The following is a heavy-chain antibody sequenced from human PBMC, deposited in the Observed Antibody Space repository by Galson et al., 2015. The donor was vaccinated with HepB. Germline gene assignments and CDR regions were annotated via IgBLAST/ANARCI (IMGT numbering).Heavy chain of an antibody. CDR1: GFAFSTYS. V-gene: IGHV3-48*02. J-gene: IGHJ6*02. Sequence: SLRLSCAASGFAFSTYSMNWVRQAPGKGLEWISYISRSSSNRYYADSVNGRFTISRDDAKNSLYLQMNSLRDEDTAVYYCTRDRYCTSTTCSGYYYGMDGWGQGTTVTVSS. CDR3: TRDRYCTSTTCSGYYYGMDG. CDR2: ISRSSSNR. D-gene: IGHD2-2*01.